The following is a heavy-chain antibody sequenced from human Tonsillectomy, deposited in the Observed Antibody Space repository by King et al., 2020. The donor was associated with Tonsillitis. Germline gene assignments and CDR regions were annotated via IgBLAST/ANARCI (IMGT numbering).Heavy chain of an antibody. CDR3: ARDRGLYSRGDASDI. D-gene: IGHD6-13*01. CDR2: ISAYNGNT. J-gene: IGHJ3*02. CDR1: GYTFTNYG. V-gene: IGHV1-18*01. Sequence: QLVQSGVEVKKPGASVKVSCKASGYTFTNYGISWVRQAPGQGLEWMGWISAYNGNTDYAQKLQGRVTMTTDTSTSTAYMELRGLRSDDTAVYYCARDRGLYSRGDASDIWGQGTLVTVSS.